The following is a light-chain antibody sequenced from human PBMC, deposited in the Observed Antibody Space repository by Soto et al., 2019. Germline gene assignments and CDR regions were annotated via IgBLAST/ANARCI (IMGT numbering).Light chain of an antibody. J-gene: IGKJ2*01. Sequence: ESVLTQSPGTLSLSPGERATLSCRASQSVSSSYLAWYQQKPGQPPRLLIYGASSRAAGIPDRFSGSGSGADFTLTIRRLEPEDSAVYYCQQYGSSPPYTFGQGTKLEIK. CDR1: QSVSSSY. CDR2: GAS. V-gene: IGKV3-20*01. CDR3: QQYGSSPPYT.